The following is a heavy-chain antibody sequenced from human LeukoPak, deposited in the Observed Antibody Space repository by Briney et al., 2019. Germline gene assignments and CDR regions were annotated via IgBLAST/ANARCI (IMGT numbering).Heavy chain of an antibody. V-gene: IGHV3-74*01. CDR1: AFTFRSFW. D-gene: IGHD1-26*01. Sequence: GGSLRLSCAASAFTFRSFWMHWVRQAPGKGLVWVSRIDSDGSRTAHADSVKGRFTISRDNAKNTLYLQMNGLRAEDTAVYYCARSQQPPSGVDYWGQGTLVTVSS. CDR2: IDSDGSRT. J-gene: IGHJ4*02. CDR3: ARSQQPPSGVDY.